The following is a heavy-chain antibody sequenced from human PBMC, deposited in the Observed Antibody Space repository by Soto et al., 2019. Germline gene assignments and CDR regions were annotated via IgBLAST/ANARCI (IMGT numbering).Heavy chain of an antibody. Sequence: TLSLTCTVSGASIRTGGYYWSWIRQRPGKGLEWIAYIFYTGSAYYNPSLESRLSISIDRSKNQFSLELRSVSVADTAVYYCARDRKDYLDIWGKGTRVTVSS. V-gene: IGHV4-31*03. J-gene: IGHJ4*02. CDR1: GASIRTGGYY. CDR2: IFYTGSA. CDR3: ARDRKDYLDI.